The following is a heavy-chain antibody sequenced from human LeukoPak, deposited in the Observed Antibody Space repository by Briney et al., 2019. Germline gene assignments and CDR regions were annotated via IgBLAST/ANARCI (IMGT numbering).Heavy chain of an antibody. CDR1: GGSLSGYY. Sequence: SETLSLTCAVYGGSLSGYYWSWIRQPPGKGLEWIGEINHSGSTNYNPSLKSRVTISVDTSKNQFSLKLSSVTAADTAVYYCARLQQEGYWGQGTLVTVSS. V-gene: IGHV4-34*01. CDR2: INHSGST. D-gene: IGHD6-13*01. J-gene: IGHJ4*02. CDR3: ARLQQEGY.